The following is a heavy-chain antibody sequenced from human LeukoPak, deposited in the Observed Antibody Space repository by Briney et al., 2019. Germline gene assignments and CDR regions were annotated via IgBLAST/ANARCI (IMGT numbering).Heavy chain of an antibody. CDR3: ARHGEGGYSGYDFDH. D-gene: IGHD5-12*01. CDR1: GDSIRRSNYY. J-gene: IGHJ4*02. V-gene: IGHV4-39*01. Sequence: SETLSLTCTVSGDSIRRSNYYWAWIRQSPGKGLEWIGSISYSENTYYNPSPKSGAAISGDTSKNQFSLRLNSVTAADTALYYCARHGEGGYSGYDFDHWGQGTPVTVSS. CDR2: ISYSENT.